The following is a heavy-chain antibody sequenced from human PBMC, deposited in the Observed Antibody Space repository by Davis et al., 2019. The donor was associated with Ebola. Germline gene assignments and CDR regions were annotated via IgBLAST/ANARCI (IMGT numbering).Heavy chain of an antibody. D-gene: IGHD2-15*01. V-gene: IGHV3-30-3*01. J-gene: IGHJ6*04. CDR1: GFTFSSYA. CDR3: ASDFGRVVVVAASPGGRRYYGMDV. CDR2: ISYDGSNK. Sequence: GGSLKLSCPASGFTFSSYAMHWVRQAPGKGLEWVAVISYDGSNKYYADSVKGRFTISRDNPKNSLYLQMNSLRDEDTAVYYCASDFGRVVVVAASPGGRRYYGMDVWGKGTTVTVSS.